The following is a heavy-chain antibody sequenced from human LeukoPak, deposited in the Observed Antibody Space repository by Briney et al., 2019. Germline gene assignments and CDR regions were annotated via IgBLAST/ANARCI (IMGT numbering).Heavy chain of an antibody. Sequence: GGSLRLSCAASGFTFSSYSMNWVRQAPGKGLGWVSSIISSSSTIDYADPVKGRFTISRDNAKNSLYLQMNSLRAEDTAVYYCATAIVVVPAATHDDYWGQGTLVTVSS. CDR3: ATAIVVVPAATHDDY. CDR1: GFTFSSYS. CDR2: IISSSSTI. J-gene: IGHJ4*02. D-gene: IGHD2-2*01. V-gene: IGHV3-48*01.